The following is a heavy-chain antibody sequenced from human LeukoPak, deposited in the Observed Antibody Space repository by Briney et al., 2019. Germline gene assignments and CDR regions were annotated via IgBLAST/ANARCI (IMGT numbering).Heavy chain of an antibody. J-gene: IGHJ6*02. CDR3: ARDNGYSYGSEYGMDV. Sequence: ASVKVSCKASGGTFSSYAISWVRQAPGQGLEWMGGIIPIFGTANYAQKFQGRVTITADESTSTAYMELSSLRSEDTAVYYCARDNGYSYGSEYGMDVWGQGTTVTVSS. CDR1: GGTFSSYA. V-gene: IGHV1-69*13. D-gene: IGHD5-18*01. CDR2: IIPIFGTA.